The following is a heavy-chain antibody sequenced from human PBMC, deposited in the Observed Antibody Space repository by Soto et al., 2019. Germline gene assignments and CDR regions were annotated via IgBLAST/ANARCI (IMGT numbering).Heavy chain of an antibody. CDR1: GFTFSSYG. Sequence: QVQLVESGGGVVQPGRSLRLSCAASGFTFSSYGMHWVRQAPGKGLEWVAVIWYDGSNKYYADSVKGRFTISRDNSKNTLYLQMNSLRAEDTAVYYCARDSGGWLRALYYFDYWGQGTLVTVSS. CDR3: ARDSGGWLRALYYFDY. D-gene: IGHD5-12*01. V-gene: IGHV3-33*01. J-gene: IGHJ4*02. CDR2: IWYDGSNK.